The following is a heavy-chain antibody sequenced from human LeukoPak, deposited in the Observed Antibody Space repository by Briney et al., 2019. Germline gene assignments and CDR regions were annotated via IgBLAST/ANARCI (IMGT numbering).Heavy chain of an antibody. CDR1: GFTFSSYT. V-gene: IGHV3-23*01. Sequence: GGSLRLSCAASGFTFSSYTMNWVRQAPGKGLEWVSAVSVSGGSTYYADSVKGRFTISRDNSKNTLYLQMNSLRAEDTAVYYCAKGIAVAGTFDYWGQGTLVTVSS. CDR2: VSVSGGST. CDR3: AKGIAVAGTFDY. D-gene: IGHD6-19*01. J-gene: IGHJ4*02.